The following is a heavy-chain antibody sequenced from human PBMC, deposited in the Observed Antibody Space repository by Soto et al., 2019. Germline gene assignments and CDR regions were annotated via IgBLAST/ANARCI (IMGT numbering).Heavy chain of an antibody. J-gene: IGHJ4*02. CDR2: ISPYNGKT. V-gene: IGHV1-18*01. Sequence: QITLVQSGAEVKKAGASVKVSCKASGYTFISYGIAWVRQAPGQGLEWMGWISPYNGKTYYAQKFQDRVTLTTDTSTSTAYMDGRSLRSDDTALYYCARAGYATIWVVILHTGVHGVEIDFWGQGTLVTVSS. D-gene: IGHD7-27*01. CDR1: GYTFISYG. CDR3: ARAGYATIWVVILHTGVHGVEIDF.